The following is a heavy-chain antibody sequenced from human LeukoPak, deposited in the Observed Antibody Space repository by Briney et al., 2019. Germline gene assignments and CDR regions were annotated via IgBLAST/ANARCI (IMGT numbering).Heavy chain of an antibody. CDR2: INHSGST. Sequence: SETLSLTCAVYGGSFSGYYWSWIRQPPGKGLEWIGEINHSGSTNYNPSLKSRVTISVDTSKNQFSLKLSSVTAADTAVYYCARDEESSSWYGTYYYYGMDVWGQGTTVTVSS. CDR1: GGSFSGYY. CDR3: ARDEESSSWYGTYYYYGMDV. J-gene: IGHJ6*02. V-gene: IGHV4-34*01. D-gene: IGHD6-13*01.